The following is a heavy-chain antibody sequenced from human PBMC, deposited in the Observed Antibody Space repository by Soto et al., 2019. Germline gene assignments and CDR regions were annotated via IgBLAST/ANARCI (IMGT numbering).Heavy chain of an antibody. CDR1: GYTFTGYY. D-gene: IGHD2-21*02. Sequence: ASVKVSCKASGYTFTGYYMHWVRQAPGQGLEWMGWINPNSGGTNYAQKFQGRVTMTRDTSISTAYMELSRLRSDDTAVYYCARDEEGTVVTPLYWYFELWGRGTLVTVSS. CDR3: ARDEEGTVVTPLYWYFEL. CDR2: INPNSGGT. J-gene: IGHJ2*01. V-gene: IGHV1-2*02.